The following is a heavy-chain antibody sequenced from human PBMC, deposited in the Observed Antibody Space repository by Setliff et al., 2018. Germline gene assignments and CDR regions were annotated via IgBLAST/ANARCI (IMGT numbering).Heavy chain of an antibody. CDR2: INPNLGRV. CDR1: GYTLTNYY. V-gene: IGHV1-46*01. D-gene: IGHD1-26*01. J-gene: IGHJ4*02. CDR3: AINVHTAGGADF. Sequence: ASVKVSCKASGYTLTNYYMHWVRQAPGQGLEWMGIINPNLGRVKYAQRFQDRATITAEESTTTAYMELISLRSDDTAVYYCAINVHTAGGADFWGQGTLVTVSS.